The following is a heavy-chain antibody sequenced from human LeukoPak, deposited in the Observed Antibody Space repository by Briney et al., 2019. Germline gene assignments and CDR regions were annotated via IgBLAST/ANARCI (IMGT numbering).Heavy chain of an antibody. V-gene: IGHV3-7*01. Sequence: GGSLRLSCAASGFTFSNYWMTWVRRAPGKGLEWVANIKQDGSQKYYVDSVKGRFTISRDNAKNSVYLQMNSLRAGDTAVYYCARIGYSSSCTDYWGQGTLVTVSS. D-gene: IGHD2-2*01. CDR3: ARIGYSSSCTDY. CDR2: IKQDGSQK. CDR1: GFTFSNYW. J-gene: IGHJ4*02.